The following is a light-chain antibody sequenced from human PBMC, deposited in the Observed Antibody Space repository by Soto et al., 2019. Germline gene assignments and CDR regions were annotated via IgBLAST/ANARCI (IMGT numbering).Light chain of an antibody. V-gene: IGKV3-15*01. CDR2: DVS. Sequence: VVLTQSPATLSVSPGERATLSCRASQSVSSDLAWFQQQPGQAPRLLIYDVSTRATGIPARFSGSGSGTEFTLTISSLQSEDFAVYYCHQYNNWKTCGQGTKEEIK. CDR3: HQYNNWKT. J-gene: IGKJ1*01. CDR1: QSVSSD.